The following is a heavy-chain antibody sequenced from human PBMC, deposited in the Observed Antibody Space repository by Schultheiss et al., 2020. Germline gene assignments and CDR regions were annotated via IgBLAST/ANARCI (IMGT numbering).Heavy chain of an antibody. CDR3: ARDWAKGPYDF. CDR1: GGSISGSSYY. Sequence: SQTLSLTCTVSGGSISGSSYYWGWIRQPPGKGLEWVASVSYGGSTYYNPSLKSRVTISVDTSKNQFSLRLSSVTAADTAVFYCARDWAKGPYDFWGQGALVTVSS. J-gene: IGHJ4*02. D-gene: IGHD3-16*01. CDR2: VSYGGST. V-gene: IGHV4-39*07.